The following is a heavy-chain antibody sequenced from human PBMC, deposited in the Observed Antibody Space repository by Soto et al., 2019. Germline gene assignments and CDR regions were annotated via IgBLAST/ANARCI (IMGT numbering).Heavy chain of an antibody. Sequence: QEQIVQSRAEVKKPGASVKVSCKTSGYTFTDYDINWVRQATGQGLEWIGWMNPNSGETGYAQKFQGRVTMTRSASLSTAYLELSSLRSEDTAVYYCARVAVAARPRWYNWFDPWGQGTLVTVSS. CDR3: ARVAVAARPRWYNWFDP. CDR2: MNPNSGET. V-gene: IGHV1-8*01. D-gene: IGHD2-15*01. J-gene: IGHJ5*02. CDR1: GYTFTDYD.